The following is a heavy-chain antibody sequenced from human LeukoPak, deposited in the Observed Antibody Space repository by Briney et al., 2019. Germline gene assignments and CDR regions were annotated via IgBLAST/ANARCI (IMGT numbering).Heavy chain of an antibody. CDR3: ARDVALKAGWWTRDYYYYGMDV. J-gene: IGHJ6*02. Sequence: PGGSLRLSCAASGFTFSSYEMNWVRQAPGKGLEWVSYISSSGSTIYYADSVKGRFTISRDNAKNSLYLQMNSLRAEDTAVYYCARDVALKAGWWTRDYYYYGMDVWGQGTTVTVSS. V-gene: IGHV3-48*03. CDR1: GFTFSSYE. CDR2: ISSSGSTI. D-gene: IGHD2-15*01.